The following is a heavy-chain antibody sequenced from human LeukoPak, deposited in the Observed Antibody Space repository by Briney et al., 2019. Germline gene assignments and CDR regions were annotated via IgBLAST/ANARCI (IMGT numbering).Heavy chain of an antibody. V-gene: IGHV4-59*01. J-gene: IGHJ4*02. CDR3: ARGGDSAFDY. CDR2: IYYSGST. D-gene: IGHD2-15*01. CDR1: GGSMSINY. Sequence: PSETLSLTCTVSGGSMSINYWTWIRQPPGKGLDWIGYIYYSGSTNYNPSLKSRVTISVDTSKNQFSLKLSSVTAADTAVYYCARGGDSAFDYWGQGTLVTVSS.